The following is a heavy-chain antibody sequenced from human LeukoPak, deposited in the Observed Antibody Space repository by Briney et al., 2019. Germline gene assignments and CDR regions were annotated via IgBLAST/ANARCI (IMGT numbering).Heavy chain of an antibody. Sequence: GASVKVSCKASGYTFTGYYMHWVRQAPGQGLEWMGWINPNSGGTNYAQKLQGRVTMTTDTSTSTAYMELRSLRSDDTAVYYCARGAAAAAGTFDYWGQGTLVTVSS. CDR3: ARGAAAAAGTFDY. J-gene: IGHJ4*02. CDR2: INPNSGGT. CDR1: GYTFTGYY. V-gene: IGHV1-2*02. D-gene: IGHD6-13*01.